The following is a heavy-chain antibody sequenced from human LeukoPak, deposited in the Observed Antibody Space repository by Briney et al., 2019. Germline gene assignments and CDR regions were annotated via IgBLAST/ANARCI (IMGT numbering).Heavy chain of an antibody. Sequence: PSETLSLTCTVSGGSISSYYWSWIRQPAGKGLEWIGRIYTSGSTNYNPSLKSRVTMSVDTSKNQFSPKLSSVTAADTAVYYCARVISGYYQREPGWFDPWGQGTLVTVSS. J-gene: IGHJ5*02. CDR3: ARVISGYYQREPGWFDP. V-gene: IGHV4-4*07. CDR2: IYTSGST. CDR1: GGSISSYY. D-gene: IGHD3-22*01.